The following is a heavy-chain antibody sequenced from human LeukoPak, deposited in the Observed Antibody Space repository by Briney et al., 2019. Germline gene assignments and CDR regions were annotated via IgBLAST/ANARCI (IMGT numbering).Heavy chain of an antibody. CDR3: AKTTLVGATSPDY. V-gene: IGHV3-23*01. CDR2: ISGSGGST. Sequence: ETLSLTCTVSGYSISSGYYWGWVRQAPGKGLEWVSAISGSGGSTYYADSVKGRFTISRDNSKNTLYLQMNSLRAEDTAVYYCAKTTLVGATSPDYWGQGTLVTVSS. J-gene: IGHJ4*02. D-gene: IGHD1-26*01. CDR1: GYSISSGYY.